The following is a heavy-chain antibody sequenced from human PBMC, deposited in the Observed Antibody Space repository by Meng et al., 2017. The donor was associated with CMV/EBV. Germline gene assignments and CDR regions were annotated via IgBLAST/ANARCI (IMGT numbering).Heavy chain of an antibody. J-gene: IGHJ1*01. V-gene: IGHV4-30-4*08. CDR2: IYYSGST. D-gene: IGHD2-2*01. CDR3: ARDGEYQLLSPWYFQH. Sequence: SETLSLTCTVSGGSISSGDHYWSWIRQPPGKGLEWIGYIYYSGSTYYNPSLKSRVTISVDTSKNQFSLKLSSVTAADTAVYYCARDGEYQLLSPWYFQHWGQGTLVTVSS. CDR1: GGSISSGDHY.